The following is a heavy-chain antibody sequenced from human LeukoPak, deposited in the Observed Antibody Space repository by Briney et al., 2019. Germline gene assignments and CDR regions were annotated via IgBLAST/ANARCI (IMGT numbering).Heavy chain of an antibody. J-gene: IGHJ4*02. Sequence: GGSLRLSCAASGFTFSSYAMSWVRQAPGKGLEWVSAISGSGDITYYADSVKGRFTISRDNAKNSLYLQMNSLRAEDTAVYYCGRQAAPDYWGQGTLVTVSS. CDR2: ISGSGDIT. D-gene: IGHD6-13*01. V-gene: IGHV3-23*01. CDR3: GRQAAPDY. CDR1: GFTFSSYA.